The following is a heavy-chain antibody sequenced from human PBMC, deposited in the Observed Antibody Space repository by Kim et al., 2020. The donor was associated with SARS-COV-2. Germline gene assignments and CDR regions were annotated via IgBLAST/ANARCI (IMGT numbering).Heavy chain of an antibody. Sequence: SVKGRFPISRDDSKHTAYLEMNGLKTEDTAVYYCTRIPATTLAFWDAFDIWGQGTMVTVSS. D-gene: IGHD1-1*01. V-gene: IGHV3-73*01. J-gene: IGHJ3*02. CDR3: TRIPATTLAFWDAFDI.